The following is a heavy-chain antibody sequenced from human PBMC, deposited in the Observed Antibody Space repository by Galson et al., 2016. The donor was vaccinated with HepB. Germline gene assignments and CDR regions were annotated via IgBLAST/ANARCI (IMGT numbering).Heavy chain of an antibody. D-gene: IGHD2-2*01. CDR3: ARGPPAGCGSCTCYLGAFDL. J-gene: IGHJ3*01. Sequence: TLSLTCSVSIGSISNVDYYWSWLRQPPGKGLEWIGYIYDSGNTHYNPSLESRSSISMDTSKTHFSLRLTSVTAADTAVYYCARGPPAGCGSCTCYLGAFDLWGQGTMVTVSS. V-gene: IGHV4-30-4*01. CDR2: IYDSGNT. CDR1: IGSISNVDYY.